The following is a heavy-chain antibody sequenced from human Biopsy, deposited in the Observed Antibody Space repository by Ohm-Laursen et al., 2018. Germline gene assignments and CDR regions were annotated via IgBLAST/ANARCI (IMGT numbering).Heavy chain of an antibody. CDR1: GGTFRSDA. V-gene: IGHV1-69*06. D-gene: IGHD4-17*01. J-gene: IGHJ6*02. Sequence: SSVKVSCKASGGTFRSDAISWVRQAPGQGLEWMGGLVPMFGTAKYSQKFQDRVTITADTSTSTAYMVLSSLRSEDTAVYYCARDSEYGDYRNYYYGMDVWGQGTTGTVSS. CDR2: LVPMFGTA. CDR3: ARDSEYGDYRNYYYGMDV.